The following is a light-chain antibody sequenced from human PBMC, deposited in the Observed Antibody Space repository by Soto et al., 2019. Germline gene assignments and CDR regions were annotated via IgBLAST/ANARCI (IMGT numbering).Light chain of an antibody. Sequence: DVVLTQSPLSLPVTLGQSASISCRSSQSLENSDGKTYLSWFKQRPGQSPRRLISEVSKRDSGVPDRIRGSGLGTDFTLHISSVEAEDVGVYYCMQGRHLAWTFGQGTRVEIK. CDR3: MQGRHLAWT. CDR1: QSLENSDGKTY. CDR2: EVS. V-gene: IGKV2-30*01. J-gene: IGKJ1*01.